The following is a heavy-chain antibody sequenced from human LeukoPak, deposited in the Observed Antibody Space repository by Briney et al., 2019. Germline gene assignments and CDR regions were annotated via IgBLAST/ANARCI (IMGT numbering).Heavy chain of an antibody. CDR1: GASISDYY. D-gene: IGHD3-10*01. J-gene: IGHJ4*02. V-gene: IGHV4-59*01. Sequence: SETLSLTCTMSGASISDYYWSWIRHPPGKGLEWVGHIYYTGATNYSPSLKSRVTISVDTSKSQFSLRLSSVTAGVTAVYYCARGVWSLHSGVSIDSWGQGTLVTVSS. CDR3: ARGVWSLHSGVSIDS. CDR2: IYYTGAT.